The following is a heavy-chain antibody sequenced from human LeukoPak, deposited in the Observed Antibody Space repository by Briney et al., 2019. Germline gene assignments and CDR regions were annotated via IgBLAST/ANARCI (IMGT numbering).Heavy chain of an antibody. J-gene: IGHJ4*02. Sequence: GASVKVPCKASGYTFTSYGISWVRQAPGQGLEWMGWISAYNGNTNYAQKLQGRVTMTTDTSTSTAYMELRSLRSDDTAVYYCARVGPMVRGAIRRTDYWGQGTLVTVSS. CDR3: ARVGPMVRGAIRRTDY. V-gene: IGHV1-18*01. D-gene: IGHD3-10*01. CDR1: GYTFTSYG. CDR2: ISAYNGNT.